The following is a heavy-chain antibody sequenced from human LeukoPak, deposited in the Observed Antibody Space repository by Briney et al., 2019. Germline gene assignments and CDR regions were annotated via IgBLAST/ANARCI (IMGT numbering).Heavy chain of an antibody. J-gene: IGHJ4*02. CDR1: GFSFSSYA. CDR3: ARAPYDSSAGAPNFDC. Sequence: PGGSLRLSCAASGFSFSSYAISWVRQAPGKGLEWVSGISGSGGSTYYADAVRGRFTISGDNSKNTLYLQMNSLRAEDTAVFYCARAPYDSSAGAPNFDCWGQGTLVTVSS. CDR2: ISGSGGST. V-gene: IGHV3-23*01. D-gene: IGHD3-22*01.